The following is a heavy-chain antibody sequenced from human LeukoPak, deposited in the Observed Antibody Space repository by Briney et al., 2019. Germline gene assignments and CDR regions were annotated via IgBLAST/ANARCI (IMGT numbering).Heavy chain of an antibody. D-gene: IGHD3-3*01. Sequence: GRSLRLSCAASGFTFSSYSMNWVRQAPGKGLEWVSSISSSSSYIYYADSVKGRFTISRDNAKNSLYLQMNSLRAEDTAVYYCATSLEYDFWSGPKYYYYYMDVWGKGTTVTVSS. J-gene: IGHJ6*03. CDR3: ATSLEYDFWSGPKYYYYYMDV. CDR2: ISSSSSYI. V-gene: IGHV3-21*01. CDR1: GFTFSSYS.